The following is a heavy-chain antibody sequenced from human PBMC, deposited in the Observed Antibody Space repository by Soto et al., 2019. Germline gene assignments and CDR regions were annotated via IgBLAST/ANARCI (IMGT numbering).Heavy chain of an antibody. V-gene: IGHV3-23*01. Sequence: PGGSLILCNAASECKFSNYAMWGGRLAPGKGLEWVSLLSATGGGTYYADSVKGRFTISRDNSHNTLYLQVHSLTAEDTAVYYCAKDRWIGGDSACSFDFWGQGEQVTVSS. CDR1: ECKFSNYA. CDR2: LSATGGGT. D-gene: IGHD1-26*01. J-gene: IGHJ5*01. CDR3: AKDRWIGGDSACSFDF.